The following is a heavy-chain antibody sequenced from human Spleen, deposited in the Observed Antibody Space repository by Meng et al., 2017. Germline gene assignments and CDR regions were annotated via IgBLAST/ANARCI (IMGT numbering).Heavy chain of an antibody. CDR1: GGSFSGYY. Sequence: QVQLQESGPGLVKPSETLSLTCAGYGGSFSGYYWSWIRQPPGKGLEWIGEINHSGSTNYNPSLKSRVTISVDTSKNQFSLKLSSVTAADTAVYYCARGPRRGYCSGGSCYFDYWGQGTLVTVSS. D-gene: IGHD2-15*01. J-gene: IGHJ4*02. CDR2: INHSGST. CDR3: ARGPRRGYCSGGSCYFDY. V-gene: IGHV4-34*01.